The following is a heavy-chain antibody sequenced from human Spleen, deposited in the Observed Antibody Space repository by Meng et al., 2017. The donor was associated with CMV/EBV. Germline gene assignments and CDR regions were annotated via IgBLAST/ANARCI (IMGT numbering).Heavy chain of an antibody. CDR2: INPNSGGT. V-gene: IGHV1-2*02. D-gene: IGHD1-26*01. CDR1: GDTFTDYY. CDR3: ASGPGNVGDY. Sequence: QGPLVQSGAELRKPGASVKVSCKASGDTFTDYYMHWVRQAPGQGLEWMGWINPNSGGTNYAQKFQGRVTMTRDTSISTAYMELSRLRSEDTAVYYCASGPGNVGDYWGQGTLVTVSS. J-gene: IGHJ4*02.